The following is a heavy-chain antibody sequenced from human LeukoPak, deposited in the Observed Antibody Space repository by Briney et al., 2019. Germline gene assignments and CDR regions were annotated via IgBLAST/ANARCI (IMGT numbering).Heavy chain of an antibody. V-gene: IGHV1-18*01. CDR2: ISAYNGNT. CDR1: GYTFTSYG. Sequence: AASVKVSCKASGYTFTSYGISWVRQAPGQGLEWMGWISAYNGNTNYAQKLQGRVTMTTDTSTSTAYMELRSLRSDDTAVYYCARALTVVVITGFDYWGQGTLVTVSS. CDR3: ARALTVVVITGFDY. D-gene: IGHD3-22*01. J-gene: IGHJ4*02.